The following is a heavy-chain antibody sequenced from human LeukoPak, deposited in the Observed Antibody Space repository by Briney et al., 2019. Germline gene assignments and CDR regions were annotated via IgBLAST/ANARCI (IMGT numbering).Heavy chain of an antibody. CDR1: GNSFTTYW. CDR2: IYPGDSDT. CDR3: ARSSGYSLSYLVDY. D-gene: IGHD4-23*01. J-gene: IGHJ4*02. Sequence: GESLKISCKGSGNSFTTYWIGWVRQMPGKGLEWMAIIYPGDSDTRYSPSFQGQVTISADKSISTAYLQWSSLKASDTAMYYCARSSGYSLSYLVDYWGQGTLVTVSS. V-gene: IGHV5-51*01.